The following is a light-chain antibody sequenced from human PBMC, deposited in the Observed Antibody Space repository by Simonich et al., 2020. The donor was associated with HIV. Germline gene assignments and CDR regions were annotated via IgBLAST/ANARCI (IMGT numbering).Light chain of an antibody. Sequence: QSVLTQPPSASGTPGQRVTISCSGSSSNIGSNYVYWYQQLPGTAPKLLIYRNIQRPTGAPDRFSGSKSGTSASLAISGLRSEDEADYYCAAWDDSLSADVVFGGGTKLTVL. CDR1: SSNIGSNY. CDR3: AAWDDSLSADVV. CDR2: RNI. J-gene: IGLJ2*01. V-gene: IGLV1-47*01.